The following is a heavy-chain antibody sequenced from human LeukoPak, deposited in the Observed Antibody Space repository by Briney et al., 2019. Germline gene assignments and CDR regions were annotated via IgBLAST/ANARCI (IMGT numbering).Heavy chain of an antibody. CDR2: ISYDGSNK. V-gene: IGHV3-30*01. Sequence: PGGSLRLSCAASGFTFSSYAMHWVRQAPGKGLEWVAVISYDGSNKYYADSVKGRFTVSRDNSKNTLCLQMNSLRAEDTAVYYCARDLGGLDLYDYESDYWGQGTLVTVSS. CDR1: GFTFSSYA. J-gene: IGHJ4*02. D-gene: IGHD3-16*01. CDR3: ARDLGGLDLYDYESDY.